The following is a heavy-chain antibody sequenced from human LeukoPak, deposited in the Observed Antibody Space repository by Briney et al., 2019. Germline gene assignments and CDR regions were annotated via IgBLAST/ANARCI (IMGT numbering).Heavy chain of an antibody. Sequence: SETLSLTCTVSGGSISSSSYYWGWIRQPPGKGLEWIGSIYYSGGTYYNPSLKSRVPISVDTSKNQFSLKLSSVTAADTAVYYCARSDGWYFDLWGRGTLVTVSS. V-gene: IGHV4-39*01. CDR2: IYYSGGT. CDR1: GGSISSSSYY. J-gene: IGHJ2*01. CDR3: ARSDGWYFDL.